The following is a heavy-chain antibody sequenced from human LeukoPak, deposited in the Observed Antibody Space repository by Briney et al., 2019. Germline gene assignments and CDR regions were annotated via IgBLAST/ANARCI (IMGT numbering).Heavy chain of an antibody. CDR2: INPNSGGT. Sequence: ASVKVSCKASGYTFTGYYMHWVRQAPGQGLEWMGWINPNSGGTNYAQKFQGRVTMTRDTSISTGYMELSRLRSDDTAVYYCARTYSSSFLPFAVAGTEYFQHWGQGTLVTVSS. CDR1: GYTFTGYY. CDR3: ARTYSSSFLPFAVAGTEYFQH. J-gene: IGHJ1*01. V-gene: IGHV1-2*02. D-gene: IGHD6-19*01.